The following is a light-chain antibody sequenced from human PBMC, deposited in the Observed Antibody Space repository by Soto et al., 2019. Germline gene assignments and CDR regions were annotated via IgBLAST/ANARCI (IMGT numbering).Light chain of an antibody. J-gene: IGKJ2*01. Sequence: DIQLTQSPAFLPASVGDRVTITCRARQGINNYLTWYQQKPGRAPKLLVYDASTLQSGVASRFSGSGSGTEFTLIISGLQPDDSATYYCQQYTNTNNPWMFGQGTKVEI. CDR3: QQYTNTNNPWM. CDR1: QGINNY. V-gene: IGKV1-9*01. CDR2: DAS.